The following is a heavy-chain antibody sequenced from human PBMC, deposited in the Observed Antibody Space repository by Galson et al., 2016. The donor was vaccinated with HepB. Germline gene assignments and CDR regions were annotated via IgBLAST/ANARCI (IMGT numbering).Heavy chain of an antibody. Sequence: SLRLSCAASGFRFSDYYMNWVRQAPGKGLEWVSVLYWRGYTDYADSVKGRFTISRDNSKNTLYLQMNSLTADDTAIYYCAGGCTDHLCYIKYWGQGTLVTVSS. CDR3: AGGCTDHLCYIKY. J-gene: IGHJ4*02. D-gene: IGHD2-8*01. CDR1: GFRFSDYY. CDR2: LYWRGYT. V-gene: IGHV3-53*01.